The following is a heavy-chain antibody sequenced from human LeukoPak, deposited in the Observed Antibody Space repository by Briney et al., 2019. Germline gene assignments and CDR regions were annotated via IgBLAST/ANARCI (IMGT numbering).Heavy chain of an antibody. CDR1: GGSISSTNW. CDR3: AANGYYSIDV. V-gene: IGHV4-4*02. D-gene: IGHD2-8*01. Sequence: SETLSLTCAVSGGSISSTNWWSWVRQPPGKGLEWIGEIFHSGGTNYNPSLKSRISLSVDKSQNQFSLKLNSLTAADTAVYYCAANGYYSIDVWGKGTTVTVSS. J-gene: IGHJ6*03. CDR2: IFHSGGT.